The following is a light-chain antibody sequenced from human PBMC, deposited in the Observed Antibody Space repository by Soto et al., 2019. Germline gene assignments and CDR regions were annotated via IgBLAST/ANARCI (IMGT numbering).Light chain of an antibody. Sequence: QSALTQPASVSGSPVQSTTISCTGTSSDAGGYNDVSWYQQHPGKAPKLMIYDVSNRPSGVSNRFSGSKSGNTASLTISGLQAEDEADYYCSSYTSSSTPLVVFGGGTQLTVL. CDR2: DVS. CDR1: SSDAGGYND. J-gene: IGLJ2*01. CDR3: SSYTSSSTPLVV. V-gene: IGLV2-14*01.